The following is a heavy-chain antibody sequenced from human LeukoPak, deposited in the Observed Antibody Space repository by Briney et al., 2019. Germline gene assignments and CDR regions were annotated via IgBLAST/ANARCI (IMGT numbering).Heavy chain of an antibody. D-gene: IGHD3-22*01. CDR2: IYSSGGT. CDR3: ARYGYYYDSSDYYRLDY. CDR1: GDSISSYY. J-gene: IGHJ4*02. Sequence: AGPLSLSCAASGDSISSYYWRWLRQPAEEGLGWVGRIYSSGGTKYNPSLKRRVTISVDKSKNQSSLKLSSVTAADAAAYYCARYGYYYDSSDYYRLDYWGQGTLVTVSS. V-gene: IGHV4-59*10.